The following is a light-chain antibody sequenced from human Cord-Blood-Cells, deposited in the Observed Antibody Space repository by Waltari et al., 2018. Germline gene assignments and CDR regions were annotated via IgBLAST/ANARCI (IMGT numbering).Light chain of an antibody. J-gene: IGLJ1*01. CDR3: QAWDSSTASYV. Sequence: SVSPGQTASITCSGDKLGDKYACWYQQKPGQSPVLVIYQDSKRPSGIPERFSGSNSGNTATLTISGTQAMDEADYYCQAWDSSTASYVFGTGTKVTVL. CDR1: KLGDKY. CDR2: QDS. V-gene: IGLV3-1*01.